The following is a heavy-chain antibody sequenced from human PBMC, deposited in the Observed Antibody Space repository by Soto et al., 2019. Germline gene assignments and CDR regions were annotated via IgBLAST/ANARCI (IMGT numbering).Heavy chain of an antibody. CDR2: IKQDGSEK. J-gene: IGHJ4*02. V-gene: IGHV3-7*03. Sequence: GGSLRLSCAASGFTFSRYWMSWVRQAPGKGLEWVANIKQDGSEKYYVDSVKGRFTISRDNAKNSLYLQMNSLRAEDTAVYYCARVGKVTYFDYWGQGTLVTVSS. D-gene: IGHD4-4*01. CDR1: GFTFSRYW. CDR3: ARVGKVTYFDY.